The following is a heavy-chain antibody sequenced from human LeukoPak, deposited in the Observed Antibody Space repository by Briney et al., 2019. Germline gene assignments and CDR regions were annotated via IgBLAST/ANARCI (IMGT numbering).Heavy chain of an antibody. CDR2: ISGSGDIT. CDR3: ARGGYRQLAYFDY. V-gene: IGHV3-23*01. J-gene: IGHJ4*02. Sequence: GGSLRLSCAASGFTFSSYATSWVRQAPGKGLEWVSTISGSGDITYYADSVKGRFTISRDNSKNTLYLQMNSLRAEDTALYYCARGGYRQLAYFDYWGQGALVTVSS. CDR1: GFTFSSYA. D-gene: IGHD3-16*02.